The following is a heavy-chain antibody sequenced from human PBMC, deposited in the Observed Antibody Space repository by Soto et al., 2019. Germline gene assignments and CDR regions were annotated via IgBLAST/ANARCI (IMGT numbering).Heavy chain of an antibody. V-gene: IGHV1-58*02. Sequence: SVKVSCKASGFTFTSSAMQWVRQARGQRLEWIGWIVVGSGNTNYAQKFQERVTITRDMSTSTAYMELSSLRSEDTAVYYCAADRVATIISFDYWGQGTLVTVSS. CDR3: AADRVATIISFDY. CDR1: GFTFTSSA. J-gene: IGHJ4*02. CDR2: IVVGSGNT. D-gene: IGHD5-12*01.